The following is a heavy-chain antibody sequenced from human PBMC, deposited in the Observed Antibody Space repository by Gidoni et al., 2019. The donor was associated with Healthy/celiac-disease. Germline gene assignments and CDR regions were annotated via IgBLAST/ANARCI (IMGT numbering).Heavy chain of an antibody. Sequence: EVQLLESGGGLVQPGGSLRLSCAASGFPFSSYAMSWVRQAPGKGLEWVSAISGSGGSTYYADSVKGRFTISRDNSKNTLYLQMNSLRAEDTAVYYCAKTQFTYYYDSSGFTDFDYWGQGTLVTVSS. CDR2: ISGSGGST. D-gene: IGHD3-22*01. J-gene: IGHJ4*02. CDR1: GFPFSSYA. V-gene: IGHV3-23*01. CDR3: AKTQFTYYYDSSGFTDFDY.